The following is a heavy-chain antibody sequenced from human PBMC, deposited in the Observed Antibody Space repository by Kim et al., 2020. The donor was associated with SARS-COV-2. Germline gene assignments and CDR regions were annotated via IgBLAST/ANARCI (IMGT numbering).Heavy chain of an antibody. Sequence: SVKGRFTTSRDNSKNTLHLQMNSLRADETAVYYCAKNPSSSWPNDWSFDLWGRGTLVTVSS. D-gene: IGHD6-13*01. V-gene: IGHV3-23*01. CDR3: AKNPSSSWPNDWSFDL. J-gene: IGHJ2*01.